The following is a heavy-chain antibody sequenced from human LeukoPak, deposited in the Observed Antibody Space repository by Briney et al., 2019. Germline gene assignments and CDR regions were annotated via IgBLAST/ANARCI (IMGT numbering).Heavy chain of an antibody. V-gene: IGHV3-15*01. Sequence: GGSLRLSCAVSGLTFSNDWMSWVRQAPGKGLEWVGRIKSKSGGGTTDYAAPVKGLFTISRGDSKNMLYLQMNTLKTEDTAVYYCTTADSSRYPNCFDPWGQGTLVTVSS. D-gene: IGHD3-22*01. CDR3: TTADSSRYPNCFDP. CDR2: IKSKSGGGTT. CDR1: GLTFSNDW. J-gene: IGHJ5*02.